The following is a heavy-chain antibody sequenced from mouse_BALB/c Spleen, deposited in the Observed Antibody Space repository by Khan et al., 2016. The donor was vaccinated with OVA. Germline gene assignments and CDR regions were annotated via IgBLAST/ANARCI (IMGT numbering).Heavy chain of an antibody. D-gene: IGHD1-1*01. V-gene: IGHV5-6*01. J-gene: IGHJ3*01. CDR1: GFTFSTYG. CDR3: TRRAYYYESEGFAY. Sequence: EVELVESGGDLVKPGGSLKLSCAASGFTFSTYGMSWVCQAPDKRLEWVATVSTGGSYTYYPDSVKGRFPISRDTAKNTLYLPMSGLRSEDTAMFYCTRRAYYYESEGFAYWGQGTLVTVSA. CDR2: VSTGGSYT.